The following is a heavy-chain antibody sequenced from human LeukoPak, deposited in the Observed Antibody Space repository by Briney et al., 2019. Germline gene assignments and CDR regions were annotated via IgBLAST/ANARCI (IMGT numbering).Heavy chain of an antibody. J-gene: IGHJ4*02. CDR1: GFTFSNYA. Sequence: PGGSLRLSCAASGFTFSNYAMSWVRQAPGKGLEWVSAISGSGGSTYSADSVKGRFSISRDKSKNTLYLQMNSLRVEDTAVYYCAKEATPNANFDYWGQGTLVTVSS. CDR3: AKEATPNANFDY. D-gene: IGHD4-23*01. CDR2: ISGSGGST. V-gene: IGHV3-23*01.